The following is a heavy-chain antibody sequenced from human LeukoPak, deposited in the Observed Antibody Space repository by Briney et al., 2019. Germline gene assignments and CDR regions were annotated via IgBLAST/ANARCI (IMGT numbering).Heavy chain of an antibody. CDR2: IYSGGTT. CDR1: GFTVNNNY. Sequence: GGSLRLSCAASGFTVNNNYMTWVRQAPGKGLEWVSVIYSGGTTYYADSVKGRFTISRDNSKNTLYLQMNSLRVDDTAVYYCARDPGIRNGMDVWGQGTTVTASS. V-gene: IGHV3-53*01. D-gene: IGHD2/OR15-2a*01. CDR3: ARDPGIRNGMDV. J-gene: IGHJ6*02.